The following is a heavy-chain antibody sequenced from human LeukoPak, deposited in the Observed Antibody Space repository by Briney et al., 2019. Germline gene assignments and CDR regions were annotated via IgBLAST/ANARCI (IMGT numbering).Heavy chain of an antibody. V-gene: IGHV3-30*03. Sequence: GGSLRLSCAASGFTFNGYGMHWVRQAPGKGLEWVALISYDGSSKYYTDSVKGRFTISRDNSKNTLSLQMNSLRVEDTAVYYCARDAVVAALYYFYGMDVWGQGTTVTVSS. D-gene: IGHD6-19*01. CDR3: ARDAVVAALYYFYGMDV. CDR1: GFTFNGYG. J-gene: IGHJ6*02. CDR2: ISYDGSSK.